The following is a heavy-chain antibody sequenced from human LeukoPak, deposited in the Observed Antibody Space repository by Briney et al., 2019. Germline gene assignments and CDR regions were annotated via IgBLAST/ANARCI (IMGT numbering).Heavy chain of an antibody. D-gene: IGHD6-19*01. CDR2: ISSDGSNT. CDR1: GFTFSNYG. V-gene: IGHV3-30*18. J-gene: IGHJ6*02. Sequence: GGSLRLSCAASGFTFSNYGMYWVRQAPGKGLEWVAVISSDGSNTYYADSVKGRFTISRDNSKNTLYLQMNSLRAEDTAMYYCAKDPIAVAGNNYYGMDVWGQGTTVSVSS. CDR3: AKDPIAVAGNNYYGMDV.